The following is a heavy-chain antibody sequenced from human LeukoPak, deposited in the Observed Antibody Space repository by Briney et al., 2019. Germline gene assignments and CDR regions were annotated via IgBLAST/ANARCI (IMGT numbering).Heavy chain of an antibody. CDR3: ARVDWMIGAFDI. V-gene: IGHV3-7*02. J-gene: IGHJ3*02. CDR1: GFTFSSYL. Sequence: PGGSLRLSCAASGFTFSSYLMSWVRQAPGKGLEGVANIKQDGSEKYYVDSVKGRFTISRDNAKNSLYLQMNSLRDEDTAVYYCARVDWMIGAFDIWGQGTMVTVSS. D-gene: IGHD3-22*01. CDR2: IKQDGSEK.